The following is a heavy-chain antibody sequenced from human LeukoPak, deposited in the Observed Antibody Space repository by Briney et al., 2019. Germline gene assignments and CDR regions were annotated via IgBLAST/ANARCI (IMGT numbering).Heavy chain of an antibody. CDR2: INTDGSST. J-gene: IGHJ4*02. Sequence: GGSLRLSCAASGFTSKSHHMSWVRQAPGKGLVWVSRINTDGSSTRYADSVKGRFTISRDNAKNTLYLQMNSLRAEDTAVYYCAMGSPDESLDNWGQGTLVTVSS. CDR3: AMGSPDESLDN. D-gene: IGHD1-26*01. V-gene: IGHV3-74*01. CDR1: GFTSKSHH.